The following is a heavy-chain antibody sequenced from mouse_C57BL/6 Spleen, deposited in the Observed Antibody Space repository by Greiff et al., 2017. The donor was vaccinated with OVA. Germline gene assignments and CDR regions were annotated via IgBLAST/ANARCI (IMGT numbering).Heavy chain of an antibody. J-gene: IGHJ2*01. CDR3: ARAEQYYFDY. CDR2: INPSSGYT. Sequence: QVQLQQSGAELVKPGASVKLSCKASGYTFTSYWMNWVKQRPGQGLEWIGYINPSSGYTKYNQKFKGKATLTADKSSSTAYMQLSSLTYEDSAVYYCARAEQYYFDYWGQGTTLTVSS. V-gene: IGHV1-7*01. CDR1: GYTFTSYW.